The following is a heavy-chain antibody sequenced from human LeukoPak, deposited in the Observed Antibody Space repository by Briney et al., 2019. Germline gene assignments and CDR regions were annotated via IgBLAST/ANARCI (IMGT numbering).Heavy chain of an antibody. CDR2: ISSSSSTI. J-gene: IGHJ4*02. V-gene: IGHV3-48*01. CDR3: ARDSSVTAAPIDY. Sequence: GGSLRLSCAASGFTFSSYSMSWVRQAPGKGLEWVSYISSSSSTIYYADSLKGRFTISGDDAENSLYLQMNSLRAEDTAVYYCARDSSVTAAPIDYWGQGTLVTVSS. D-gene: IGHD2-2*01. CDR1: GFTFSSYS.